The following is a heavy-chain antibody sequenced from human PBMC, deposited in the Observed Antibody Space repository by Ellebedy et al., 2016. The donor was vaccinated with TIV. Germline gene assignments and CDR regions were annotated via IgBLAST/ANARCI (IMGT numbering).Heavy chain of an antibody. CDR1: GGSISSSSSY. J-gene: IGHJ5*02. V-gene: IGHV4-39*01. D-gene: IGHD3-22*01. CDR3: ARRGRRSFESSGDR. Sequence: MPSETLSPTCTVPGGSISSSSSYWGWIRQPPGKGLEWIGSIYYSGSIYYNPSLKSRVIISVETSKNQFSLRLSSVTAADTAVYYCARRGRRSFESSGDRWGQGLLVTVSS. CDR2: IYYSGSI.